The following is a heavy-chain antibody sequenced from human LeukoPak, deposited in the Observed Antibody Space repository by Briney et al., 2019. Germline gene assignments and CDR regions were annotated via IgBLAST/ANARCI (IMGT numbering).Heavy chain of an antibody. Sequence: GASVKVSCKASGFTFASYGFNWWGRAPGHGLKGMEWIRAYSGNTNFAQKFQGRVTMTTDTSTRTVYMELRSLRSDDTAVYYCARDGVEMATYYYYAMDVWGQGTTVTVSS. CDR2: IRAYSGNT. V-gene: IGHV1-18*04. J-gene: IGHJ6*02. CDR3: ARDGVEMATYYYYAMDV. D-gene: IGHD5-24*01. CDR1: GFTFASYG.